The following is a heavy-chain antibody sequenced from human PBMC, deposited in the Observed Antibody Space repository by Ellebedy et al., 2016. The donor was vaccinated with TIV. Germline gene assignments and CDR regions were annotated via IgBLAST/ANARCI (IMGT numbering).Heavy chain of an antibody. CDR1: GFTFSNYA. V-gene: IGHV3-7*01. CDR3: ATDLHPFTRGWGY. D-gene: IGHD3-10*01. J-gene: IGHJ4*02. CDR2: IKEDGSNK. Sequence: GGSLRLSCAASGFTFSNYAMSWVRQAPGKGLEWVASIKEDGSNKHYVDSVKGRFTISRDNAKNSLYLQMNGLRVEDTAIYYCATDLHPFTRGWGYWGQGTLVTVSS.